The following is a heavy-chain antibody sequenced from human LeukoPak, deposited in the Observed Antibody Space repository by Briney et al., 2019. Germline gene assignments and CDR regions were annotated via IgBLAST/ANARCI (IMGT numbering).Heavy chain of an antibody. CDR1: GFTFSSFW. Sequence: PGGSLRLSCATSGFTFSSFWMSWVRQAPGKGLEWVGRIRSKANYVESVKGRFTISRDDSKNTAYLQMNSLKTEDTAVYYCSRSSSRNFGVVIKSYYYYMDVWGKGTTVTVSS. J-gene: IGHJ6*03. CDR2: IRSKAN. CDR3: SRSSSRNFGVVIKSYYYYMDV. D-gene: IGHD3-3*01. V-gene: IGHV3-73*01.